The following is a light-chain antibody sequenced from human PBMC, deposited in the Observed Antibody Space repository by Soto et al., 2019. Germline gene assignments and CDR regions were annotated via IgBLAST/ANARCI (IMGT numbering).Light chain of an antibody. V-gene: IGLV2-8*01. CDR1: SSDVGGYNS. Sequence: QSALTQPPSASGSPGQSVTISFTGTSSDVGGYNSVSWYQHHPGKAPKLMIYEVSKRPSGVPDRFSGSKSANTATLTVSWLQAEDEADYYCSSYAGSNNYVFGTGTKVTVL. CDR3: SSYAGSNNYV. CDR2: EVS. J-gene: IGLJ1*01.